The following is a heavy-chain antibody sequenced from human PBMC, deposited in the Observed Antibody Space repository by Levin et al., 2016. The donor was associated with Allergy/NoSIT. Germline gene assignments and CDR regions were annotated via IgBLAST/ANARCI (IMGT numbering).Heavy chain of an antibody. Sequence: WIRQPPGKALEWLGNIFSNDEKSYSTSLKSRLTISKDTSRSQVVLTMTNMDPVDTATYYCARILQTFYRYIDVWGKGTTVTVSS. CDR2: IFSNDEK. V-gene: IGHV2-26*01. CDR3: ARILQTFYRYIDV. D-gene: IGHD2/OR15-2a*01. J-gene: IGHJ6*03.